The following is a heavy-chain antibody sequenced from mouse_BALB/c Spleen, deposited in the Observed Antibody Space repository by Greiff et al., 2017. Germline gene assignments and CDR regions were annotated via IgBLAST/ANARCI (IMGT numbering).Heavy chain of an antibody. CDR2: IDPANGNT. V-gene: IGHV14-3*02. D-gene: IGHD2-14*01. Sequence: VQLQQSGAELVKPGASVKLSCTASGFNIKDTYMHWVKQRPEQGLEWIGRIDPANGNTKYDPKFQGKATITADTSSNTAYLQLSSLTSEDTAVYYCAPTYYRYDVGAMDYWGQGTSVTVSS. CDR1: GFNIKDTY. CDR3: APTYYRYDVGAMDY. J-gene: IGHJ4*01.